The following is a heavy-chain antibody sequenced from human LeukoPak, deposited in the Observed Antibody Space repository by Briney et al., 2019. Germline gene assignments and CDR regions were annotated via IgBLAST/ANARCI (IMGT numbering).Heavy chain of an antibody. V-gene: IGHV3-48*04. Sequence: GGSLRLSCAASGSTFSSYSMNWVRQAPGKGLEWVSYISSSSSTICYADSVKGRFTISRDNAKNSLYLQMNSLRAEDTAVYYCAREWELLPLGGAFDIWGQGTMVTVSS. CDR1: GSTFSSYS. D-gene: IGHD1-26*01. CDR2: ISSSSSTI. J-gene: IGHJ3*02. CDR3: AREWELLPLGGAFDI.